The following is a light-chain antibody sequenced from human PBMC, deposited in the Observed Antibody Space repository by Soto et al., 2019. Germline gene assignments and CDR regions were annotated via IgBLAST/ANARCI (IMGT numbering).Light chain of an antibody. V-gene: IGLV2-23*01. CDR3: CSFAGSNSWV. CDR2: EAT. CDR1: SSDVGTYDL. Sequence: QSVLTQPASVSGSPGQSITISCTGSSSDVGTYDLVSWYQHHPGAAPQLMIYEATRWPPGISNRFSGSKSGNTASLTISGLQAEDEADYYCCSFAGSNSWVFGGGTKLTVL. J-gene: IGLJ3*02.